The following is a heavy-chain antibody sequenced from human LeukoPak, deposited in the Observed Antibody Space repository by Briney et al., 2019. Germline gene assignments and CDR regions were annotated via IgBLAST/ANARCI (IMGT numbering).Heavy chain of an antibody. V-gene: IGHV3-7*01. CDR3: ARDGVYRSSAPDY. CDR1: GSTFSSYW. CDR2: IKQDGSEK. J-gene: IGHJ4*02. D-gene: IGHD2-8*01. Sequence: GGSLRLSCAASGSTFSSYWMHWVRQAPGKGLEWVANIKQDGSEKYYVDSVKGRFTISRDNAKNSLYLQMNSLRAEDTAVYYCARDGVYRSSAPDYWGQGTLVTVSS.